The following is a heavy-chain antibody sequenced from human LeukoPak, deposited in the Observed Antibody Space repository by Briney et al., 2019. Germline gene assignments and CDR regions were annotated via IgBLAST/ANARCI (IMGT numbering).Heavy chain of an antibody. J-gene: IGHJ4*02. D-gene: IGHD2-2*01. CDR2: ISSSSSYI. CDR1: GFTFSSYS. V-gene: IGHV3-21*01. Sequence: GGSLRLSCAASGFTFSSYSMNWVRQAPGKGLEWVSSISSSSSYIYYADSVKGRFTISRDNAKNSLYLQMNSLRAEDTYVYYCLRDTGCRTTNCYSYFDYWGQGTLVTVSS. CDR3: LRDTGCRTTNCYSYFDY.